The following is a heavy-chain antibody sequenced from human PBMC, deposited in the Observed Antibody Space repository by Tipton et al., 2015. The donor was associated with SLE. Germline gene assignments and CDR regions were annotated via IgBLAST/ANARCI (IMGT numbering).Heavy chain of an antibody. J-gene: IGHJ4*02. CDR1: GRSINSNSYQ. CDR2: VYHRGST. D-gene: IGHD3-16*02. CDR3: AAGHTFGGVIVI. Sequence: TLSLTCTVSGRSINSNSYQWGWIRQPPGKGLEWIGSVYHRGSTSYNPSLKSRVTISVDTSKNQFSLKLTSVTAADTALYYCAAGHTFGGVIVIWGQGTLVTVS. V-gene: IGHV4-39*07.